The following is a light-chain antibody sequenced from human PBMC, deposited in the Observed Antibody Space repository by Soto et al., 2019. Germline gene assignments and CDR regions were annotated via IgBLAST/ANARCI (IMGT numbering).Light chain of an antibody. J-gene: IGKJ2*02. CDR1: QSVRTY. CDR2: DAS. Sequence: EIVLTQSPVTLSLSPGERATLSCRASQSVRTYLAWYQQRPGQAPRLLIYDASNRATGIPARFSGSGSGTDFTLTISSLEPEDVAVYYCQHRNSWPGTFGQGTNLEIK. V-gene: IGKV3-11*01. CDR3: QHRNSWPGT.